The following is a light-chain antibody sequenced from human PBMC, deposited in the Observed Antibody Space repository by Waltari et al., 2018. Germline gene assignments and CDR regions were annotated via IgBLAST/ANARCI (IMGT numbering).Light chain of an antibody. J-gene: IGLJ2*01. CDR3: SSQSSDNVVL. V-gene: IGLV2-14*03. CDR1: SRAVGGYNS. CDR2: DVS. Sequence: QSAPTQPASVSGSPGQSITISCTGTSRAVGGYNSVSCYQDHPGQAPNVIMYDVSDRPSGISERFSGSKSGNTASLTISGLQAEDEADYYCSSQSSDNVVLFGGGTKLTVL.